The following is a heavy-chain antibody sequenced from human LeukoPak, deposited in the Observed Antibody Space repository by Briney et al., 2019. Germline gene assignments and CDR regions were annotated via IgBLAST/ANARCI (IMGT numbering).Heavy chain of an antibody. CDR1: GFTFSSYN. J-gene: IGHJ6*03. D-gene: IGHD1-26*01. CDR3: ARDPYSGSYGDYYYYYMDV. Sequence: GGSLRLSCAASGFTFSSYNMNWVRQAPGKGLEWVSSITSSSRYIYYADSVKGRFTISRDNAKSSLYLQMNSLRAEDTAVYYCARDPYSGSYGDYYYYYMDVWGKGTTVTISS. CDR2: ITSSSRYI. V-gene: IGHV3-21*01.